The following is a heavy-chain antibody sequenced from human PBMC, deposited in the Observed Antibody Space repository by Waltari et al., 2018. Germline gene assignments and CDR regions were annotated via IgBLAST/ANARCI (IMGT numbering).Heavy chain of an antibody. D-gene: IGHD5-12*01. CDR3: ARHWKKSGYRFDP. V-gene: IGHV4-39*01. CDR2: IYYSGRI. J-gene: IGHJ5*02. Sequence: QLQLQESGPGLVKPSETLSLTCTVSGGSISRSSYYWGWIRQSPGKGLEWIGSIYYSGRIDYNPTLKSRVTISGDTSKKQFSLELTSVTAADTAVYYCARHWKKSGYRFDPWGQGTLVTVSS. CDR1: GGSISRSSYY.